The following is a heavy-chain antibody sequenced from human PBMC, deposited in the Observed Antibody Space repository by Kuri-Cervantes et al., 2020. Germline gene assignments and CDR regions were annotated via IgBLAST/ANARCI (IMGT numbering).Heavy chain of an antibody. J-gene: IGHJ4*02. CDR3: ASLGIAVAGTSV. Sequence: SETLSLTCTVSGDSISSSSYYWGWIRQPPGKGLEWIGSIYYSGSTYYNPSLKSRVTISGDTSKNQFSLKLSSVTAADTAVYYCASLGIAVAGTSVWGQGTLVTVSS. V-gene: IGHV4-39*01. CDR2: IYYSGST. D-gene: IGHD6-19*01. CDR1: GDSISSSSYY.